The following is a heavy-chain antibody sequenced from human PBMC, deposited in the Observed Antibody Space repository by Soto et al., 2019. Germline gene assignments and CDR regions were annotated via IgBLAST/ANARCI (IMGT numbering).Heavy chain of an antibody. CDR3: AKDLFTLYCSGGSCYSGVGAFDI. V-gene: IGHV3-23*01. CDR2: ISGSGGST. J-gene: IGHJ3*02. D-gene: IGHD2-15*01. Sequence: VSLRLSCAASGFTFSSYAMSWVRQAPGKGLEWVSAISGSGGSTYYADSVKGRFTISRDNSKNTLYLQMNSLRAEDTAVYYCAKDLFTLYCSGGSCYSGVGAFDIWGQGTMVTV. CDR1: GFTFSSYA.